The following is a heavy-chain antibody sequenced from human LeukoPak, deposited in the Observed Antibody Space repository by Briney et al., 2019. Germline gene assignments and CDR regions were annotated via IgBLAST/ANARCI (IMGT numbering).Heavy chain of an antibody. CDR3: ARVITMVRGVIKGLGYMDV. V-gene: IGHV4-59*01. CDR1: GGSISSYY. CDR2: IYYSGST. D-gene: IGHD3-10*01. Sequence: PSETLSLTCTVSGGSISSYYWSWIRQPPGKGLEWIGYIYYSGSTNYNPSLKSRVTISVDTSKNQFSLKLSSVTAADTAVYYCARVITMVRGVIKGLGYMDVWGKGTTVTVSS. J-gene: IGHJ6*03.